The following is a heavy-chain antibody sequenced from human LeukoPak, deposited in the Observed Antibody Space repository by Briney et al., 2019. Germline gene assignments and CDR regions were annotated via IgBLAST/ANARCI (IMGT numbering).Heavy chain of an antibody. CDR3: ARAPLEMATIFFDY. Sequence: GASVKVSCKASGGTFSSYAISWVRQAPGQGLEWMGGIIPIFGTANYAQKFQGRVTITADESTSTAYMELSSLRSEDTAVYYCARAPLEMATIFFDYWGQGTLVTVSS. D-gene: IGHD5-24*01. CDR2: IIPIFGTA. J-gene: IGHJ4*02. V-gene: IGHV1-69*13. CDR1: GGTFSSYA.